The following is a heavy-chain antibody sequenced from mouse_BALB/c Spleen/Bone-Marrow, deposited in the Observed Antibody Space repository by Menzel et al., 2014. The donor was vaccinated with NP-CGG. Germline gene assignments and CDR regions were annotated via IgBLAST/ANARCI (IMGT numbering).Heavy chain of an antibody. V-gene: IGHV14-4*02. CDR1: GPNIKDYY. CDR2: IDPGNGDT. CDR3: SVLGNGGFAY. Sequence: VQLQQSGAELVRSGASVKLSCTASGPNIKDYYMHWVKQRPEQGLEWIGWIDPGNGDTEYAPKFQAKATVTADTSSNTAYLQLNSLTSEDTAVYYCSVLGNGGFAYWGQGTLVTVSA. J-gene: IGHJ3*01.